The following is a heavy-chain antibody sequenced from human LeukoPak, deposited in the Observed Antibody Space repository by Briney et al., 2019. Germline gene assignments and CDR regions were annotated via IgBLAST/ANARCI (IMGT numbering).Heavy chain of an antibody. D-gene: IGHD2-2*01. V-gene: IGHV3-23*01. CDR1: GFTFSTYA. CDR2: LGDSGGST. J-gene: IGHJ4*02. CDR3: AKGLSTSYYSDFDY. Sequence: SGGSLRLSCAASGFTFSTYAMSCVRQAPGRGLEWVSGLGDSGGSTYYADSVKGRFTISRDSSKNTLYLQMNSLRAEDTAVYYCAKGLSTSYYSDFDYWGQGTVVTVSS.